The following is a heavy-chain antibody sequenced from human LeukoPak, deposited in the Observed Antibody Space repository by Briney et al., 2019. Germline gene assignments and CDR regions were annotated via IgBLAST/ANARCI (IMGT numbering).Heavy chain of an antibody. CDR2: ISGSGGST. CDR3: AKSPSGRLYASGSCYSGY. Sequence: GGSLRLSCAASGFTFSSYAMSWVRQAPGKGLEWVSAISGSGGSTYYADSVRGRFTISRDNSKTTLYLQMNSLRAEETAVYYCAKSPSGRLYASGSCYSGYWGQGTLVTVSS. CDR1: GFTFSSYA. V-gene: IGHV3-23*01. D-gene: IGHD3-10*01. J-gene: IGHJ4*02.